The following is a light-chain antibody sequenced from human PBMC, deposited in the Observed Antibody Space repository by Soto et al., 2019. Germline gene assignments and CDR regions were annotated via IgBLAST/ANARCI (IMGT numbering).Light chain of an antibody. J-gene: IGKJ1*01. CDR2: AAS. V-gene: IGKV1-12*01. CDR1: QGVGRW. CDR3: QQANSCPWT. Sequence: DIQMTQSPSSVSASVGDRVTITCRASQGVGRWLAWYQQKTGKAPKLLIYAASSLQSGVPSRFSGSGSGTDFTLTISSLQPEDFATYYCQQANSCPWTFGQGTKLEIK.